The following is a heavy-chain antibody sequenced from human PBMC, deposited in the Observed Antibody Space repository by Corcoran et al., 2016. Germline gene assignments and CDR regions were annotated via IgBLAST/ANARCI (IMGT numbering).Heavy chain of an antibody. CDR2: INPSGGST. Sequence: QVQLVQSGAEVKKPGASVKVSCKASGYTFTSYYMHWVRQAPGQGLEWMGIINPSGGSTSYAQKFQGRVTMTRDTSTSTVYMELSSLRSEDTAVYYCARGRCSSTSCETLYYYYGMDVWGQGTTVTVSS. CDR1: GYTFTSYY. J-gene: IGHJ6*02. V-gene: IGHV1-46*01. D-gene: IGHD2-2*01. CDR3: ARGRCSSTSCETLYYYYGMDV.